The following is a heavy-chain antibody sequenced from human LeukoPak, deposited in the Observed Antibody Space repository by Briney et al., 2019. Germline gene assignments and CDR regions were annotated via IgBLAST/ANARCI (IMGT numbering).Heavy chain of an antibody. CDR3: ARADRDGNKRFLD. D-gene: IGHD5-24*01. CDR2: VSSSGTTT. CDR1: GFTISNSY. Sequence: GGSLRLSCSASGFTISNSYMIWARQAPGKGLEWVSYVSSSGTTTYYADSVKGRFTISRDNGKNLVSLQMNSLRDEDTAVYYCARADRDGNKRFLDWGQGTLVTVSS. V-gene: IGHV3-48*02. J-gene: IGHJ4*02.